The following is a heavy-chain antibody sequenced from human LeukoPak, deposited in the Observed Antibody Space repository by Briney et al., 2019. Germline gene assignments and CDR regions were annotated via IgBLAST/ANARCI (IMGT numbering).Heavy chain of an antibody. CDR1: GGSISSYY. J-gene: IGHJ4*02. D-gene: IGHD3-9*01. CDR3: ARVDYDILTGYAYYFDY. CDR2: IYYSGST. Sequence: PSETLSPTCTVSGGSISSYYWSWIRQPPGKGLEWIGYIYYSGSTNYNPSLKSRVTMSVDTSKNHFSLKLSSVTAADTAVYYCARVDYDILTGYAYYFDYWGQGTLVTVSS. V-gene: IGHV4-59*01.